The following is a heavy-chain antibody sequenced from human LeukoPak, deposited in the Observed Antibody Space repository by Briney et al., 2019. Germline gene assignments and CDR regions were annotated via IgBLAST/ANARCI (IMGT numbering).Heavy chain of an antibody. Sequence: SETLSLTCAVYGGSFSDYYWSWIRQPPGKGLEWIGEINHSGSTNYNPSLKSRVTISVDTSKNQFSLKLSSVTAADTAVYYCAGAGDGEIFDYWGQGTLVTVSS. D-gene: IGHD4-17*01. CDR3: AGAGDGEIFDY. CDR2: INHSGST. V-gene: IGHV4-34*01. CDR1: GGSFSDYY. J-gene: IGHJ4*02.